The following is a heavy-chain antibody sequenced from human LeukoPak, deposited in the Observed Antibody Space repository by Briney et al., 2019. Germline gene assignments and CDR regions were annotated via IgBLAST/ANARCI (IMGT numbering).Heavy chain of an antibody. Sequence: ASVKVSCKASGYTFTGYYMHWVRQAPGQGLEWMGWINPNSGGTNYAQKFQGRVTMTRDTSISTAYMELSRLRSDDTAVYYCASDGVSSSNGFWSGYYTPDYWGQGALVTVSS. CDR2: INPNSGGT. V-gene: IGHV1-2*02. CDR3: ASDGVSSSNGFWSGYYTPDY. D-gene: IGHD3-3*01. J-gene: IGHJ4*02. CDR1: GYTFTGYY.